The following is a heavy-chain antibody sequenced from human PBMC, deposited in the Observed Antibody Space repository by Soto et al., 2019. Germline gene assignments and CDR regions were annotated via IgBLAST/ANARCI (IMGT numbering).Heavy chain of an antibody. J-gene: IGHJ6*02. V-gene: IGHV3-21*01. Sequence: EVQLVESGGGLVKPGGSLRLSCAASGFTFSSYSMNWVRQAPGKGLEWVSSLSSSSSYIYYADSVKGRFTISRDNAKNSLYLQMNSLRAEDTAVYYCASEQWAGGMDVWCQGTTVTVSS. D-gene: IGHD6-19*01. CDR3: ASEQWAGGMDV. CDR1: GFTFSSYS. CDR2: LSSSSSYI.